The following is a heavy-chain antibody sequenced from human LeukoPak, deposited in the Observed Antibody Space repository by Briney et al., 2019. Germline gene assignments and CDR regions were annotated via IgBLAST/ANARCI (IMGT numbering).Heavy chain of an antibody. CDR1: GFTFSDYY. D-gene: IGHD3-10*01. V-gene: IGHV3-11*01. J-gene: IGHJ5*02. Sequence: GGSLRLSCAASGFTFSDYYMSWIRQAPGKGLEWVSYISSSGSTIYYADSVKGRFTISRDNAKNSLYLQMSSLRAEDTAVYYCAREGFSYYYGSGSLNWFDPWGQGTLVTVSS. CDR2: ISSSGSTI. CDR3: AREGFSYYYGSGSLNWFDP.